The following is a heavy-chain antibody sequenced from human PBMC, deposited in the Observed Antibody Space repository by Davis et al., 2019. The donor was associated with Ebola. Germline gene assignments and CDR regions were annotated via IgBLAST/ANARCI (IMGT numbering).Heavy chain of an antibody. V-gene: IGHV1-2*02. Sequence: VSVKVSCKASGYTFSDYYIHWVRQAPGQGLEWMGWIHPKNGDTNHAQKFQGRVTMTRDTSISTAYMELSRLRSDDTAVYYCTRRINVIQGVIWWFDPWGQGTLVTVSS. CDR3: TRRINVIQGVIWWFDP. D-gene: IGHD3-10*01. CDR1: GYTFSDYY. CDR2: IHPKNGDT. J-gene: IGHJ5*02.